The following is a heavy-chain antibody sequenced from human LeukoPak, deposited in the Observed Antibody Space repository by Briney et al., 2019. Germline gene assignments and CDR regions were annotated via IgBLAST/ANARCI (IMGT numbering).Heavy chain of an antibody. CDR1: GYTFTSYY. Sequence: GASVKVSCKASGYTFTSYYMHWVRQAPGQGLEWMGIINPSGGSTSYAQKFQGRVTMTRDTSTSTVYMELSSLRSEDTAVYYCARDQASYWFGELLHGRWFDPWGQGTLVTVSS. V-gene: IGHV1-46*01. D-gene: IGHD3-10*01. J-gene: IGHJ5*02. CDR2: INPSGGST. CDR3: ARDQASYWFGELLHGRWFDP.